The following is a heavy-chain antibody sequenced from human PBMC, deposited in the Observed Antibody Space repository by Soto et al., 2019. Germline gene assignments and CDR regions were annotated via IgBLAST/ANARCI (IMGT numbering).Heavy chain of an antibody. Sequence: QVQLVQSGAEVKKPGSSVKVSCKASGGTFSSYAMSWVRQAPGQGIEWMGGIIPIFGTANYAQKFQGRVTITADESTSTAYMELSSLRSEDTAVYYCARSGSVVVAATSYGMDVWGQGTTVTVSS. CDR2: IIPIFGTA. V-gene: IGHV1-69*12. CDR1: GGTFSSYA. CDR3: ARSGSVVVAATSYGMDV. D-gene: IGHD2-15*01. J-gene: IGHJ6*02.